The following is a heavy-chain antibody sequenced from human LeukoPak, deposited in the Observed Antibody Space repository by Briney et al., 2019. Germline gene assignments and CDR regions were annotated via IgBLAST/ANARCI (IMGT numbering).Heavy chain of an antibody. J-gene: IGHJ3*02. CDR1: GGSISSSSYY. V-gene: IGHV4-31*03. CDR2: IYYSGTT. D-gene: IGHD6-13*01. Sequence: SETLSLTCTVSGGSISSSSYYWGWIRQRPGKGLEWIGFIYYSGTTYSNPSLKSRVAISADTSKNEFSLKLNSLTAADTAVYYCAREDIAAAGTPLGAFDIWGQGTMVTVSS. CDR3: AREDIAAAGTPLGAFDI.